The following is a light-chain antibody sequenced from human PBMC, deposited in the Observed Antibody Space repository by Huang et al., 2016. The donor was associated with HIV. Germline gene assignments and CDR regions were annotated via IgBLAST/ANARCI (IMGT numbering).Light chain of an antibody. V-gene: IGKV3-15*01. CDR1: RSVSTN. Sequence: EIVMTQSPATLSVSPGQRVTLSCRANRSVSTNLAWYQQRHGQAPRLLIYGSSTRAAGIPARVSGSGSGTDFSLTISSLQSEDFALYYCHQYNNWLLSFGGGTRV. CDR2: GSS. CDR3: HQYNNWLLS. J-gene: IGKJ4*01.